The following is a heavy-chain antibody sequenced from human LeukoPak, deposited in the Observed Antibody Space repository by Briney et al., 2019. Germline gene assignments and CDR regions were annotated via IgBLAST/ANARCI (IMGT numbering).Heavy chain of an antibody. CDR2: INHSGST. Sequence: PSETLSLTGAVYGGSFSGYYWSWIRQPPGKGLEWIGEINHSGSTNYNPSLKSRVTISVDTSKNQFSLKLSSVTAADTAVYYCARVGTTVTTMYYFDYWGQGTLVTVSS. CDR3: ARVGTTVTTMYYFDY. J-gene: IGHJ4*02. D-gene: IGHD4-11*01. CDR1: GGSFSGYY. V-gene: IGHV4-34*01.